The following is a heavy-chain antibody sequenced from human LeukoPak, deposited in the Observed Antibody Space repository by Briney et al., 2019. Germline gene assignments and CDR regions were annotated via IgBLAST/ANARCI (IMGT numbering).Heavy chain of an antibody. CDR3: AKGRYTSGRNFDH. CDR2: ISGGGGVT. CDR1: EFTFSNYG. Sequence: PGGSLRLSCAASEFTFSNYGMSWVRQAPGKGKGLEWVSGISGGGGVTYYADSVKGRFTISRDDSKNRLYLQMNSLRAEDTAVYYCAKGRYTSGRNFDHWGQGTLVTVSS. D-gene: IGHD6-19*01. J-gene: IGHJ4*02. V-gene: IGHV3-23*01.